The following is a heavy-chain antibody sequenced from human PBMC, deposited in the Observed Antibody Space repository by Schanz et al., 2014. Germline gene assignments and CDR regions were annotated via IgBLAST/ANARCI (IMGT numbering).Heavy chain of an antibody. D-gene: IGHD5-18*01. CDR3: ARGPSQGYSYGHNIGAYYYGMDV. Sequence: QVQLVQSGAEVKKPGSSVNVSCEASGGTFGSYTISWVRQAPGQGLEWMGRIIPILGIANYAQNFQGRVTITADKSTSTASMELSSLRSEDTAVYYCARGPSQGYSYGHNIGAYYYGMDVWGQGTTVTVSS. J-gene: IGHJ6*02. V-gene: IGHV1-69*02. CDR1: GGTFGSYT. CDR2: IIPILGIA.